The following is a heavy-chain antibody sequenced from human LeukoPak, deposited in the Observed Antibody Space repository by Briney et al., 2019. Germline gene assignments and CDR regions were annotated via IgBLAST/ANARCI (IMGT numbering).Heavy chain of an antibody. CDR3: ARANFLYCSSTTCLFDY. D-gene: IGHD2-2*01. Sequence: ASVKVSRKASGYTFTDYYMHWVRQAPGQGFEWMGWINPNDGDTNYAHKFQGRVTMTRDTSISTAHMEVSRLRSDDTAVYYCARANFLYCSSTTCLFDYWGQGTLVTVSS. CDR1: GYTFTDYY. CDR2: INPNDGDT. V-gene: IGHV1-2*02. J-gene: IGHJ4*02.